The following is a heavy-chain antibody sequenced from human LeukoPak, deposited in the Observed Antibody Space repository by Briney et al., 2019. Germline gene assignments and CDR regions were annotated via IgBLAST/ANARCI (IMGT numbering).Heavy chain of an antibody. CDR3: ARDAFTVGATGENWFDP. J-gene: IGHJ5*02. V-gene: IGHV1-2*06. D-gene: IGHD1-26*01. CDR1: GYTFTSYY. Sequence: GASVKVSCKASGYTFTSYYMHWVRQAPGQGLEWMGRINPNSGAARCAQMFQGRVILTRDTSLSTVYMELSRLGSDDTAIYYCARDAFTVGATGENWFDPWGQGTLVTVSS. CDR2: INPNSGAA.